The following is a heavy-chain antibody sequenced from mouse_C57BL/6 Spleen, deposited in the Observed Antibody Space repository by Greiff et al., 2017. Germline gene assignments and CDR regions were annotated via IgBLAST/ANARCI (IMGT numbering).Heavy chain of an antibody. CDR2: IDPENGDT. V-gene: IGHV14-4*01. CDR1: GFNIKDDY. J-gene: IGHJ4*01. Sequence: VQLQQSGAELVRPGASVKLSCTASGFNIKDDYMHWVKQRPEQGLEWIGWIDPENGDTEYASKFQGKATITADTSSNTAYRQLSSLTSEDTAVYYCTTFGNYYAMDYWGQGTSVTVSS. D-gene: IGHD1-1*02. CDR3: TTFGNYYAMDY.